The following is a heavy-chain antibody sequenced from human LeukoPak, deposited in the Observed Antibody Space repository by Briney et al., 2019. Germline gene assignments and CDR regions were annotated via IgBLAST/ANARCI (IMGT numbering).Heavy chain of an antibody. J-gene: IGHJ5*02. CDR2: IIPIFGTA. D-gene: IGHD2-15*01. CDR3: ARDRWLYCSGGSCNNWFDP. V-gene: IGHV1-69*13. Sequence: GASVKVSCKASGGTFSSYAISWVRQAPGQGLEWMGGIIPIFGTANYAQKFQGRVTITADESTSTAYMELSSLGSEDTAVYYCARDRWLYCSGGSCNNWFDPWGQGTLVTVSS. CDR1: GGTFSSYA.